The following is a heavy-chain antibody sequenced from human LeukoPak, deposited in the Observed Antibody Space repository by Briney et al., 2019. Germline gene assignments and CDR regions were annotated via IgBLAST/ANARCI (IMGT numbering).Heavy chain of an antibody. CDR2: IKLDGSEK. J-gene: IGHJ4*02. D-gene: IGHD3-3*01. CDR3: ARDQYDTWSRRGNFDS. V-gene: IGHV3-7*03. Sequence: GGSLRLSCVASGFTFGKYWMGWVRQAPGKGLEWVANIKLDGSEKNYVDSVKGRFTISRDNTKNSLYLQMNSLRAEDTAVFYCARDQYDTWSRRGNFDSWGQGTLVIVSS. CDR1: GFTFGKYW.